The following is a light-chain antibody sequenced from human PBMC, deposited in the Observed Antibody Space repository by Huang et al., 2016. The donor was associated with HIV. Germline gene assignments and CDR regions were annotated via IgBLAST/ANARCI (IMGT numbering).Light chain of an antibody. CDR1: QGVANS. CDR2: AAS. J-gene: IGKJ1*01. V-gene: IGKV1-NL1*01. Sequence: DIQMTQSPSSLSASVGDRVTITCRASQGVANSLAWYQQKPGKAPKRLLFAASRLQIGVPSRFSGSASGTDYTLTISSLQPEDFATYYCQQYDSTPLTFGQGTKVEIK. CDR3: QQYDSTPLT.